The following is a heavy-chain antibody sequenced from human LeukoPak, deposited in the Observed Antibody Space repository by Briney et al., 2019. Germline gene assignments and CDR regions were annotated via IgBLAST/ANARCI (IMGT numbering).Heavy chain of an antibody. CDR2: IKSKTDGGTT. CDR3: TTDQGSGDPSYYYYYGMDV. D-gene: IGHD2-15*01. Sequence: GGSLRLSCAASGFTFSSYAMSWVRQAPGKGLEWVGRIKSKTDGGTTDYAAPVKGRFTISRDDSKNTLYLQMNSLKTEDTAVYYCTTDQGSGDPSYYYYYGMDVWGQGTTVTVSS. CDR1: GFTFSSYA. V-gene: IGHV3-15*01. J-gene: IGHJ6*02.